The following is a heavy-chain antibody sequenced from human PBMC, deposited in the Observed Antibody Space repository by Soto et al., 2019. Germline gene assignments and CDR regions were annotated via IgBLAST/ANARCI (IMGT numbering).Heavy chain of an antibody. D-gene: IGHD2-21*01. CDR2: IYHIGIX. J-gene: IGHJ5*02. Sequence: SETLSLTCAVSCGSISSVGYSWSWIRQPPGKCLEWIGYIYHIGIXXYNPSLKXXVTISVDRSNXQFSLXLISVTSADTXVYYCARVTLEDCFDPWRQGTLVTVSS. CDR3: ARVTLEDCFDP. V-gene: IGHV4-30-2*01. CDR1: CGSISSVGYS.